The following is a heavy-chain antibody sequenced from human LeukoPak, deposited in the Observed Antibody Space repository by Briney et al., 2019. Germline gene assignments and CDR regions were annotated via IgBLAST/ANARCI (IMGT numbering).Heavy chain of an antibody. CDR2: IRSSSVYN. V-gene: IGHV3-21*01. J-gene: IGHJ4*02. Sequence: GGSLRLSCAASGFTFINYNMNWVHQAPGKGLEWVSSIRSSSVYNYSADSVKGRFTISRDNAKNSLFLQMNRLRAEDTAVYYCTREMVFGEAWGQGTLVTVSS. CDR3: TREMVFGEA. CDR1: GFTFINYN. D-gene: IGHD3-10*02.